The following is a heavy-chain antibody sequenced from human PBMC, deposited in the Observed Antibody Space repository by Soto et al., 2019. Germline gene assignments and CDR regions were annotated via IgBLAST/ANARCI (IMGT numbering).Heavy chain of an antibody. Sequence: GQGLEWMGWINPNSGGTNYAQKFQGWVTMTRDTSISTAYMELSRLRSDDTAVYYCARFLPFYSSSWSPPFVPSGQGTLVSVPS. D-gene: IGHD6-13*01. CDR3: ARFLPFYSSSWSPPFVP. CDR2: INPNSGGT. J-gene: IGHJ5*02. V-gene: IGHV1-2*04.